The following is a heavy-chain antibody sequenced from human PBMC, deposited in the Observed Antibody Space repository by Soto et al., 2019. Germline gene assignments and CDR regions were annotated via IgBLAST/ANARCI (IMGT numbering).Heavy chain of an antibody. CDR3: TRGASGYGNFDS. CDR2: VYSGANSP. D-gene: IGHD5-12*01. J-gene: IGHJ4*02. V-gene: IGHV3-74*03. Sequence: EVQLVESGGGLVEPGGSLRLSCVASGFTLSSYWMHWVRRAPRKGLVWVSRVYSGANSPTYADSVKGRFTISRDNAKNTLYLQMNSLSAEDTAIYSCTRGASGYGNFDSWGQGTLVTVSS. CDR1: GFTLSSYW.